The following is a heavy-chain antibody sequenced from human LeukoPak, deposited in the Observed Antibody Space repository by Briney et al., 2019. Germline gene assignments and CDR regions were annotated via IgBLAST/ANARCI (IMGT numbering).Heavy chain of an antibody. D-gene: IGHD6-13*01. J-gene: IGHJ5*02. CDR3: ARGRIAAAGTWWFDP. CDR1: GYTFTGYY. V-gene: IGHV1-2*02. CDR2: INPNSGGT. Sequence: ASVKVSCKASGYTFTGYYMHWVRQAPGQGLEWMGWINPNSGGTNYAQKFQGRVTMTRDTSISTAYMELSRLRSDGTAVYYCARGRIAAAGTWWFDPWGQGTLVTVSS.